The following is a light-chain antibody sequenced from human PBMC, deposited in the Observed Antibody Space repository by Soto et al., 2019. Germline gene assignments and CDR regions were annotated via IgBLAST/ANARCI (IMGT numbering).Light chain of an antibody. CDR2: DVS. CDR3: CQYAGTYPLV. Sequence: QSALTQPRSVSGSPGQSVTISCTGTSSDVGGYNYVSWYQQHPGKAPKLMIYDVSKRPSGVPDRFSGSKSGNTASLTISGLQAEDEAIYYCCQYAGTYPLVFGGGTKLPAL. J-gene: IGLJ2*01. CDR1: SSDVGGYNY. V-gene: IGLV2-11*01.